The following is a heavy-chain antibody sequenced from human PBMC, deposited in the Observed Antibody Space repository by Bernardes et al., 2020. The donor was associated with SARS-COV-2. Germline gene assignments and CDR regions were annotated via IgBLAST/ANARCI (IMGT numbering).Heavy chain of an antibody. D-gene: IGHD2-2*01. J-gene: IGHJ5*02. CDR1: GGSISAYY. CDR3: ARLIPATAQS. Sequence: SETLSLTCTVSGGSISAYYLSWFRQPPGKGLEWIGYLYYTGSTNYNPSLQSRVTISVDTSKNQFSLKLSSVTAADTAVYYCARLIPATAQSWGQGTLVTVSS. V-gene: IGHV4-59*01. CDR2: LYYTGST.